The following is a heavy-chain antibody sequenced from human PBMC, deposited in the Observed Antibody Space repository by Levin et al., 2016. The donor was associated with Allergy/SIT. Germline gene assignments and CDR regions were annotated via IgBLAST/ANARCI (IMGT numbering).Heavy chain of an antibody. Sequence: SETLSLTCTVSGDSTTSGHYYWSWIRQSPGRGLEWLASIYYTGSTYYNPSLKSRGTISLDTSKSQFSLHLTSVTAADTAVYFCASLSSTQDYFDPWGPGTLVTVSS. J-gene: IGHJ5*02. V-gene: IGHV4-30-4*01. CDR1: GDSTTSGHYY. D-gene: IGHD4/OR15-4a*01. CDR3: ASLSSTQDYFDP. CDR2: IYYTGST.